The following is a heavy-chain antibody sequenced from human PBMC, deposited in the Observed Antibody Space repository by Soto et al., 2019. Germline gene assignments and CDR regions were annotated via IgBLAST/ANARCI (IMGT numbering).Heavy chain of an antibody. V-gene: IGHV4-31*03. J-gene: IGHJ6*02. D-gene: IGHD3-3*01. Sequence: QMQLQESGVGLVKPSQTLSLICTVSGGSISSGGYYWSWIRQHPGKGLEWIGYIYRSGNAYYNPSLKSRVAISVDTSKNQFSLKVSSVTVADTAVYYCARKNDFSSGPSYYSGLDVWGQGTSVTVSS. CDR2: IYRSGNA. CDR1: GGSISSGGYY. CDR3: ARKNDFSSGPSYYSGLDV.